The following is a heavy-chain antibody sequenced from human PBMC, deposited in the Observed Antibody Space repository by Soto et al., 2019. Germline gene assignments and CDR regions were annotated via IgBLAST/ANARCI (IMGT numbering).Heavy chain of an antibody. Sequence: QLHLQESGPGLVKPSQTLSLTCTVSGGSISSGGYYWSWIRQHPGKGLQWIGYIYYSGSTYYNQPLKSRLTSSVDTSKYQFSLRLSSVTAADTAVYYCARGNDFWSGLYYFDYWGQGTLVTVSS. CDR1: GGSISSGGYY. CDR2: IYYSGST. D-gene: IGHD3-3*01. V-gene: IGHV4-31*03. CDR3: ARGNDFWSGLYYFDY. J-gene: IGHJ4*02.